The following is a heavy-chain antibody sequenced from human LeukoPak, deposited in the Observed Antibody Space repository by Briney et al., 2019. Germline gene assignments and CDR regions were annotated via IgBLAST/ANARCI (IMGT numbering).Heavy chain of an antibody. CDR1: GYTFTSYG. V-gene: IGHV1-18*01. J-gene: IGHJ5*02. Sequence: GASVKVSCKASGYTFTSYGISWVRQAPGQGLEWMGWISAYNGNTNYAQKLQGRVTMTTDTSTSTAYMELRSLRSDDTAVYYCARDAGGYIAAAEGGLNWFDPWGQGTLVTVSS. D-gene: IGHD6-13*01. CDR3: ARDAGGYIAAAEGGLNWFDP. CDR2: ISAYNGNT.